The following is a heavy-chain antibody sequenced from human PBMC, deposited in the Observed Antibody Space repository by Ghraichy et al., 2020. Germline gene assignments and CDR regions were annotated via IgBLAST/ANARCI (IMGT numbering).Heavy chain of an antibody. CDR1: GYTFTGYY. J-gene: IGHJ6*02. Sequence: ASVKVSCKASGYTFTGYYMHWVRQAPGQGLEWMGWINPNSGGTNYAQKFQGRVTMTRDTSISTAYMELSRLRSDDTAVYYCARDRVTPIYPHYYYYYYGMDVWGQGTTVTVSS. D-gene: IGHD2-21*02. CDR3: ARDRVTPIYPHYYYYYYGMDV. V-gene: IGHV1-2*02. CDR2: INPNSGGT.